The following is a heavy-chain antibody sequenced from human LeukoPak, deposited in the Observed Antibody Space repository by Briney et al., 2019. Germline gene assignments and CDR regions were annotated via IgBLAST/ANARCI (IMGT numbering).Heavy chain of an antibody. CDR2: INPNSGGT. D-gene: IGHD2-15*01. J-gene: IGHJ3*02. CDR3: ARGGGYCSGGSCLRAFDI. Sequence: ASVKVSCKASGYTFTGYYMHWVRQAPGQGLEWMGWINPNSGGTNYAQKFQGRVTMTRDTSISTAYMELSRLRSDDTAVYYCARGGGYCSGGSCLRAFDIWGQGTMVTVSS. CDR1: GYTFTGYY. V-gene: IGHV1-2*02.